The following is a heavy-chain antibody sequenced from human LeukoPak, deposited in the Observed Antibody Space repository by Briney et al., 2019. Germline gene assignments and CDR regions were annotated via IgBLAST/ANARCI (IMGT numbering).Heavy chain of an antibody. J-gene: IGHJ6*04. V-gene: IGHV3-48*03. Sequence: GGTLGLSCAASGFTFSSYEMNWVRQAPGKGLEWVSYISSSGSTIYYTDSVKGRFTISRDNAKNSLYLQMNSLRAEDTAVYYCAELGITMIGGVWGKGTTVTISS. CDR3: AELGITMIGGV. CDR1: GFTFSSYE. CDR2: ISSSGSTI. D-gene: IGHD3-10*02.